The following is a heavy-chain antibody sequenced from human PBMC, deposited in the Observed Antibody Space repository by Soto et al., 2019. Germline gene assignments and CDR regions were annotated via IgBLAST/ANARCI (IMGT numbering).Heavy chain of an antibody. CDR1: GFSLSNAGLG. CDR2: IFSNDEK. CDR3: ASTYSTSWYWFDP. V-gene: IGHV2-26*04. Sequence: QVTVKESGPVLVKPTGTLTLTCTVSGFSLSNAGLGVSWIRQPPGKALEWLPHIFSNDEKSYSTSLKSRLTISKDTSKSQVVLTMTNMDPVDTATYYCASTYSTSWYWFDPWGQGTLVTVSS. J-gene: IGHJ5*02. D-gene: IGHD6-13*01.